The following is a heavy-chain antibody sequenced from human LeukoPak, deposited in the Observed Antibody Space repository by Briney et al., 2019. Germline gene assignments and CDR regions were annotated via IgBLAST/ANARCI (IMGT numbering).Heavy chain of an antibody. Sequence: GASVKVSCMACGGTFRSYAISWVRQAPGHGLEEMGLISAYNGNTNRAQKLQGRVTMTTDTSTSTASVEPRGQRSDGSAEYYCARVSQDYKLLAGWFLPWGEKTQFSFSS. D-gene: IGHD2-2*01. V-gene: IGHV1-18*01. CDR2: ISAYNGNT. J-gene: IGHJ5*02. CDR3: ARVSQDYKLLAGWFLP. CDR1: GGTFRSYA.